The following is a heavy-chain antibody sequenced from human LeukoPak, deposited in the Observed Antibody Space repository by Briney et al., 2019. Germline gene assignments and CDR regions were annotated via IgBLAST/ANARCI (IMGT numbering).Heavy chain of an antibody. CDR1: GFTFSSYS. CDR3: ARDRRGYDSSGIFDY. J-gene: IGHJ4*02. D-gene: IGHD3-22*01. Sequence: GGSLRLSCAASGFTFSSYSMNWVRQAPGKGLEWVSSISSSSSYIYYADSVKGRFTISRDNAKNSLYLQMNSLRVEDTAVYYCARDRRGYDSSGIFDYWGQGTLVTVSS. CDR2: ISSSSSYI. V-gene: IGHV3-21*01.